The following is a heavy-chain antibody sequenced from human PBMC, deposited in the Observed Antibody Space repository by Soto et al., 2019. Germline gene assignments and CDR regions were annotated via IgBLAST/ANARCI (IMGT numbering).Heavy chain of an antibody. CDR3: ATPARSQLLYGNY. J-gene: IGHJ4*02. CDR1: GFTFSDYA. Sequence: GGSLRLSCATSGFTFSDYALSWVRQAPGKGLEWVSAISGSGGNTFYADSVKGRFTISRDSSKNTLYLQMNSLRAEDTAIYYWATPARSQLLYGNYWGQGPRVTSPQ. V-gene: IGHV3-23*01. CDR2: ISGSGGNT. D-gene: IGHD2-2*02.